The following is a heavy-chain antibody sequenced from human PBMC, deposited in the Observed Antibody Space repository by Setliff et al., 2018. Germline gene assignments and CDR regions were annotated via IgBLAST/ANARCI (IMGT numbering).Heavy chain of an antibody. Sequence: SVKVSCKASGGTFSSYAISWVRQAPGQGLEWMGGIIPIFGTANYAQKFQGRVTITADESTSTAYMELSSLRSEDTAVYYCASSRDYYDRSGYSGASDVWGQGTMVTVSS. J-gene: IGHJ3*01. V-gene: IGHV1-69*13. CDR2: IIPIFGTA. CDR3: ASSRDYYDRSGYSGASDV. CDR1: GGTFSSYA. D-gene: IGHD3-22*01.